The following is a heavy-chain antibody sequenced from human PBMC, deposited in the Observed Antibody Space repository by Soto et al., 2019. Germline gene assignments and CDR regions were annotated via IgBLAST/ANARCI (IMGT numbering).Heavy chain of an antibody. Sequence: GGSLRLSCAASGFTFSSYAMSWVRQAPGKGLEWVSAISGSGGSTYYADSVKGRFTISRDNSNNTLYLQMNSLRAEDTAVYYCAKGHSSSWYFNWFDPWGQGTLVTVSS. V-gene: IGHV3-23*01. CDR2: ISGSGGST. J-gene: IGHJ5*02. CDR3: AKGHSSSWYFNWFDP. CDR1: GFTFSSYA. D-gene: IGHD6-13*01.